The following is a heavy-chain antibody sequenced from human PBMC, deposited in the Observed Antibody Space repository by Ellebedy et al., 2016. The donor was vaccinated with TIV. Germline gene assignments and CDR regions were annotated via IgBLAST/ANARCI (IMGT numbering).Heavy chain of an antibody. CDR1: GFTFITYW. CDR3: AREVWYPAS. V-gene: IGHV3-74*01. Sequence: GESLKISCAASGFTFITYWMHWVRQAPGKGLMWVSRINTDGSSTGYADSVKGRFTISRDNAKNTLYLQMNGLRAEDTAVYYCAREVWYPASWGQGTLVTVSS. CDR2: INTDGSST. J-gene: IGHJ4*02. D-gene: IGHD6-13*01.